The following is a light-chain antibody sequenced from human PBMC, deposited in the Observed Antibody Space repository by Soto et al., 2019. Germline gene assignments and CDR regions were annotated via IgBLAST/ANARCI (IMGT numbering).Light chain of an antibody. Sequence: EIVLTQSPATLSLSPGERATLSCRASQSVSSYLAWYQQKPGQAPRLLIYDASNRATGIPARFSGSGSGTEFTLTISSLQSEDFGVYYCQHYNSWPLTFGGGTKVDIK. J-gene: IGKJ4*01. CDR2: DAS. CDR1: QSVSSY. V-gene: IGKV3-11*01. CDR3: QHYNSWPLT.